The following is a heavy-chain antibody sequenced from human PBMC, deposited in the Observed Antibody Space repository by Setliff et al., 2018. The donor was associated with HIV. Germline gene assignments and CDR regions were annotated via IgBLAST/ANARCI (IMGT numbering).Heavy chain of an antibody. CDR1: GFTFSSCA. Sequence: GGSLRLSCAASGFTFSSCAMSWVRQAPGKGLEWVSGISNSGYYTYYADSVKGRFTISRDNSKNTLYLQMNSLRADDTAVYYCAKGGLDSVFQSFDYWGQGTLVTVSS. V-gene: IGHV3-23*01. CDR3: AKGGLDSVFQSFDY. CDR2: ISNSGYYT. J-gene: IGHJ4*02. D-gene: IGHD2-21*01.